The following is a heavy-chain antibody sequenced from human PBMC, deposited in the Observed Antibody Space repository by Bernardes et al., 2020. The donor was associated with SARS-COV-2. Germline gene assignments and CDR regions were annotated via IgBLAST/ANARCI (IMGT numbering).Heavy chain of an antibody. V-gene: IGHV4-31*03. CDR3: ARSERITIFGVVGAFDY. J-gene: IGHJ4*02. D-gene: IGHD3-3*01. CDR1: GGSISSGGYY. Sequence: SETLSLTCTVSGGSISSGGYYWSWIRQHPGKGLEWIGYIYYSGSTYYNPSLKSRVTISVDTSKNQFSLKLSSVTAADTAVYYCARSERITIFGVVGAFDYWGQGNLVTVSS. CDR2: IYYSGST.